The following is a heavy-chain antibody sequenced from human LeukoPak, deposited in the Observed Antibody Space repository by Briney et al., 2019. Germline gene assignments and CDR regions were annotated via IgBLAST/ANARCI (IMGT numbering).Heavy chain of an antibody. J-gene: IGHJ3*02. V-gene: IGHV3-23*01. CDR2: ISGSGGST. CDR1: GFTFSSYA. Sequence: AGGSLRLSCAASGFTFSSYAMSWVRQAPGKGLEWVSAISGSGGSTYYADSVKGRFTISRDNSKNTLYLQMNSLRAEDTAVYYCARAAPGVPAATIAAFDIWGQGTMVTVSS. D-gene: IGHD2-2*01. CDR3: ARAAPGVPAATIAAFDI.